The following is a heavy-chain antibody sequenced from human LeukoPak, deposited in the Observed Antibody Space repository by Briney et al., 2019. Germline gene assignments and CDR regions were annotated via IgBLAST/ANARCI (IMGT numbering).Heavy chain of an antibody. CDR1: GGSISSYY. D-gene: IGHD2-15*01. J-gene: IGHJ3*02. CDR3: ARARTCSGGSCYSGAFDI. V-gene: IGHV4-59*01. Sequence: ASETLSLTCTVSGGSISSYYWSWIRQPPGKGQEWIGYIYYSGSTNYNPSLKSRVTISVDTSKNQFSLKLSSVTAADTAVYYCARARTCSGGSCYSGAFDIWGQGTMVTVSS. CDR2: IYYSGST.